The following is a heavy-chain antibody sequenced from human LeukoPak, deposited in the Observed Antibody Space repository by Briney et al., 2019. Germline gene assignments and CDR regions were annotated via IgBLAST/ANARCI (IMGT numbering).Heavy chain of an antibody. CDR3: ARGVRYFDWLLPRGWFDP. J-gene: IGHJ5*02. CDR2: ISSSGSTI. CDR1: GFTFSDYY. V-gene: IGHV3-11*04. D-gene: IGHD3-9*01. Sequence: GGSLRLSCAASGFTFSDYYMSWIRQTPGKGLEWVSYISSSGSTIYYADSVKGRFTISRDNAKNSLYLQMNSLRAEDTAVYYCARGVRYFDWLLPRGWFDPWGQGTLVTVSS.